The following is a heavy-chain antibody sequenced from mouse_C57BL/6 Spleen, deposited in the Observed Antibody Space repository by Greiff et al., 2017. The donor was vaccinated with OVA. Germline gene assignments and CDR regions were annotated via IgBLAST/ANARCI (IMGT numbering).Heavy chain of an antibody. J-gene: IGHJ4*01. CDR3: ARQLGVGYAMDY. V-gene: IGHV5-9*01. Sequence: EVHLVESGGGLVKPGGSLKLSCAASGFTFSSYTMSWVRQTPEKTLEWVATISGGGGNTYYPDSVKGRFTISRDNAKNTLYLQMSSLRSEDTAWDNCARQLGVGYAMDYWGQGTSVTVSS. CDR1: GFTFSSYT. CDR2: ISGGGGNT. D-gene: IGHD4-1*01.